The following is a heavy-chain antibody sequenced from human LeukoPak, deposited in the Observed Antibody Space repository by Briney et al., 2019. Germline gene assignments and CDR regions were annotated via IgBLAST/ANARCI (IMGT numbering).Heavy chain of an antibody. V-gene: IGHV1-2*02. CDR1: GYTFTGYY. CDR2: INPNSGGT. CDR3: ARDLLAMVRGVIIGAVGY. D-gene: IGHD3-10*01. J-gene: IGHJ4*02. Sequence: GASVKVSCKASGYTFTGYYMHWVRQAPGQGLEWMGWINPNSGGTNYAQKFQGRVTMTRDTSISTAYMELSRLRSDDTAVYHCARDLLAMVRGVIIGAVGYWGQGTLVTVSS.